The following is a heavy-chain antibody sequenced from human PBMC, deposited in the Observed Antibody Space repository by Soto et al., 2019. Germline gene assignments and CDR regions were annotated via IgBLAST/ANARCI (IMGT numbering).Heavy chain of an antibody. Sequence: EAQLVESGGGLVQPGGSLRLSCAASGLPFSNYEMHWVRQAPGKGLEYVSGISNNGAHTDYAKSVKGRFTISRDNSENTLYLQMGSLRAEDMALYYCARRGYGSRWPNVYMDVWGKGTTVTVSS. CDR3: ARRGYGSRWPNVYMDV. J-gene: IGHJ6*03. D-gene: IGHD6-13*01. CDR1: GLPFSNYE. CDR2: ISNNGAHT. V-gene: IGHV3-64*01.